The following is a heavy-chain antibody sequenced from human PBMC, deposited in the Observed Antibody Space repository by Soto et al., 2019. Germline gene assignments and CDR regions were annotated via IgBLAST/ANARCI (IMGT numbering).Heavy chain of an antibody. CDR1: GGSISSSSYY. J-gene: IGHJ4*02. D-gene: IGHD3-9*01. V-gene: IGHV4-39*02. Sequence: SETLSLTCTVSGGSISSSSYYWGWIRQPPGKGLEWIGSIYYSGSTYYNPSLKSRVTISVDTSKNQFSLKLSSVTAADTAVYYCARDHVLRYFDYWGQGTLVTVST. CDR3: ARDHVLRYFDY. CDR2: IYYSGST.